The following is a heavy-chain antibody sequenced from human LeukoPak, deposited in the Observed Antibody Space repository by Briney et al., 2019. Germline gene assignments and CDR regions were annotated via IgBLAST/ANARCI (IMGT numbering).Heavy chain of an antibody. CDR1: GFTFSSYS. D-gene: IGHD3-9*01. J-gene: IGHJ3*02. CDR3: ARDLSYYDILTGYQSLDAFDI. CDR2: ISSSSSYI. Sequence: GGSLRLSCAASGFTFSSYSMNWVRQAPGKGLEWVSSISSSSSYIYYADSVKGRFTISRDNAKNSLYLQMNSLRAEDTAVYYCARDLSYYDILTGYQSLDAFDIWGQGTMVTVSS. V-gene: IGHV3-21*01.